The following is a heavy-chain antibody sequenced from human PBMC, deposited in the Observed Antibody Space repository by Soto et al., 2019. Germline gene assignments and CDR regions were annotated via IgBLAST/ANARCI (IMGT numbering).Heavy chain of an antibody. CDR1: GGSFSGYY. V-gene: IGHV4-34*01. CDR2: INHSGST. Sequence: SETLSLTCAVYGGSFSGYYWSWIRQPPGKGLEWIGEINHSGSTNYNPSLKSRVTISVDTSKNQFSLKLSSVTAADTAVYYCARGFKGKIVQLERKKTNYYYYYYMDVSGKGTTVTVSS. CDR3: ARGFKGKIVQLERKKTNYYYYYYMDV. D-gene: IGHD1-1*01. J-gene: IGHJ6*03.